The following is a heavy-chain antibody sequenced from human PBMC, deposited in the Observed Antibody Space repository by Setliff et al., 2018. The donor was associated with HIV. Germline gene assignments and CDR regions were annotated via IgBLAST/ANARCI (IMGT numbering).Heavy chain of an antibody. J-gene: IGHJ3*02. V-gene: IGHV1-24*01. CDR2: FDPEDGNT. CDR1: GYTLTELS. CDR3: ARYKCINFACVGFDI. D-gene: IGHD3-9*01. Sequence: ASVKVSCKVSGYTLTELSRHWVRQAPGKGLEWMGGFDPEDGNTIYAQKFQGRVTMTADTSTDTAYMELSSLRSEDTAVYYCARYKCINFACVGFDIWGQGTVVTVSS.